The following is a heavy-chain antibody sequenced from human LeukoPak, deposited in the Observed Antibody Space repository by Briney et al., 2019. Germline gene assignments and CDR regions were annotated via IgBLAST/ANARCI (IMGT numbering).Heavy chain of an antibody. J-gene: IGHJ1*01. CDR2: ISYDGSYK. CDR1: GFTFSSYA. V-gene: IGHV3-30*04. D-gene: IGHD2-2*01. CDR3: ARDGCSSTSCSVGFQY. Sequence: GRALRLSCAASGFTFSSYAMHWVRQAPGKGLDWVAVISYDGSYKNYADSVKGRFTISRDNSRNTVYLQMNSLRPEDTAVYYCARDGCSSTSCSVGFQYWGQGTLVTVSS.